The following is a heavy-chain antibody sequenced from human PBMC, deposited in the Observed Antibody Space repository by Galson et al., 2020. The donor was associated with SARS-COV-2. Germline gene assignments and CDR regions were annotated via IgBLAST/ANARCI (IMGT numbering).Heavy chain of an antibody. CDR2: IKQDGSEK. D-gene: IGHD6-19*01. J-gene: IGHJ6*02. V-gene: IGHV3-7*01. CDR3: ARDMWGGAVAGQYYYYYGMDV. Sequence: WGSLRLSCAASGFTFSSYWMSWVRQAPGKGLDWVANIKQDGSEKYYVDSVKGRFTISRDNAKNSLYLQMNSLGAEDTAVYYCARDMWGGAVAGQYYYYYGMDVWGQGTTVTVSS. CDR1: GFTFSSYW.